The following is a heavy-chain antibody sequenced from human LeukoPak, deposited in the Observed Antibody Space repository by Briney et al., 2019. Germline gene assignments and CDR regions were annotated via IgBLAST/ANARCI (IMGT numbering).Heavy chain of an antibody. CDR3: AKATRGYSGYDPFDH. Sequence: GRSLRLSGAASGFTFDDYAMHWVRQAPGKGLEWVSGISWNSGSIGYADSVKGRFTISRDNAKNSLYLQMNSLRAEDTALYYCAKATRGYSGYDPFDHWGQGTLVTVSS. D-gene: IGHD5-12*01. CDR2: ISWNSGSI. J-gene: IGHJ4*02. CDR1: GFTFDDYA. V-gene: IGHV3-9*01.